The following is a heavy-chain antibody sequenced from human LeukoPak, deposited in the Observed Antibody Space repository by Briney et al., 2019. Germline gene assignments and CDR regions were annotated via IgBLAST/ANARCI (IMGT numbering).Heavy chain of an antibody. CDR2: IYYSGST. CDR3: ARDGSDYDFWSGPLLV. J-gene: IGHJ6*02. Sequence: SETLSLTCTVSGGSISSYYWSWIRQPPGKGLEWIGYIYYSGSTNYNPSLKSRVTISVDTSKNQFSLKLSSGTAADTAVYYCARDGSDYDFWSGPLLVWGQGTTVTVSS. D-gene: IGHD3-3*01. V-gene: IGHV4-59*01. CDR1: GGSISSYY.